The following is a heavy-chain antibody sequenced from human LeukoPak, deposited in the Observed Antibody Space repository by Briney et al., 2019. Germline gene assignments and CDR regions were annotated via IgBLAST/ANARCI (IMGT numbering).Heavy chain of an antibody. D-gene: IGHD5-12*01. V-gene: IGHV3-23*01. CDR3: AKDLRPDGRYDFDH. CDR1: GFTFSTFA. CDR2: ITGSGSI. Sequence: PGGSLRLSCAASGFTFSTFAMNWVRRAPGKGLDWVSVITGSGSISYADSVKGRFTISRDNSKNTVYLQMNSLRAEDTAVYYCAKDLRPDGRYDFDHWGQGTLVTVSS. J-gene: IGHJ4*02.